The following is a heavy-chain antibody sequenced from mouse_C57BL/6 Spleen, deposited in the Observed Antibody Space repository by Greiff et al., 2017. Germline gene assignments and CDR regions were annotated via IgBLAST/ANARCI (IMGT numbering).Heavy chain of an antibody. CDR3: AREGLPYWYFDV. V-gene: IGHV5-4*01. J-gene: IGHJ1*03. CDR1: GFTFSSYA. CDR2: ISDGGSYT. D-gene: IGHD5-5*01. Sequence: DVMLVESGGGLVKPGGSLKLSCAASGFTFSSYAMSWVRQTPEKRLEWVATISDGGSYTYYPDNVKGRFTISRDNAKNNLYLQMSHLKSEDTAMYYCAREGLPYWYFDVWGTGTTVTVSS.